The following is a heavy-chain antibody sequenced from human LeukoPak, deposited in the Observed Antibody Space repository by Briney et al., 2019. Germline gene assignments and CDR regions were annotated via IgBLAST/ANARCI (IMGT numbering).Heavy chain of an antibody. J-gene: IGHJ4*02. D-gene: IGHD3-10*01. CDR2: IYYSGST. V-gene: IGHV4-59*01. Sequence: PSETLSLTCTVSGGSISSYYWSWIRQPPGKGLEWIGYIYYSGSTNYNPSLKSRVTISVDTSKNQFSLKLSSVTAADTAVYYCARVSGSGSSDYWGQGTLVTVSS. CDR1: GGSISSYY. CDR3: ARVSGSGSSDY.